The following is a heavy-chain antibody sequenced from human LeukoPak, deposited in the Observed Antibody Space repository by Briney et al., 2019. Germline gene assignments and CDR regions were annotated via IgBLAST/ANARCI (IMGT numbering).Heavy chain of an antibody. D-gene: IGHD6-13*01. CDR1: GYSFTNYW. V-gene: IGHV5-51*01. Sequence: GESLKISCKGSGYSFTNYWIGWVRQMPGKGLEWMGIIYPGDSDTTYSPSFQGQVTIPVDKSIRTAYLQRSSPKASDTAVYYCARCWSSSWYVDYWGQGTLVTASS. CDR2: IYPGDSDT. J-gene: IGHJ4*02. CDR3: ARCWSSSWYVDY.